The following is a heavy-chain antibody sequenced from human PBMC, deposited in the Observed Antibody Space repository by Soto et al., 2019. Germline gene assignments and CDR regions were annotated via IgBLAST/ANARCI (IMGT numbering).Heavy chain of an antibody. CDR1: GFTFSNYW. Sequence: EVQVVESGGGLVQPGGSLRLSCAVSGFTFSNYWMTWVRQAPGKGLEWVAYMNQDGSQIYYVDSLRGRFTISRDIPKNSLHLQLNSLTVDDRVVYYCARARGLKTAEYWGQGTLVTVSS. J-gene: IGHJ4*02. CDR2: MNQDGSQI. D-gene: IGHD2-21*02. CDR3: ARARGLKTAEY. V-gene: IGHV3-7*01.